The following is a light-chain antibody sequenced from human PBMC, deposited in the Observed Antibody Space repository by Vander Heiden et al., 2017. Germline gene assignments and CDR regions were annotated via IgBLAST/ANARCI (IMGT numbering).Light chain of an antibody. J-gene: IGLJ1*01. CDR3: MIWHSSASV. CDR1: SGINVGTYR. CDR2: YKSDSDK. V-gene: IGLV5-45*03. Sequence: QAVLPQPSSLSASPGASASLTCTLRSGINVGTYRIYWYQQKPGSPPQYLLRYKSDSDKQQGSGVPSRFSGSKDASANAGILLISGLQSEDEADYYCMIWHSSASVFGTGTKVTVL.